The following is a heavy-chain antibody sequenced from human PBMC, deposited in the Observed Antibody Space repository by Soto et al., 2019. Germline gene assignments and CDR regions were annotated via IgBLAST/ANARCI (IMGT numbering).Heavy chain of an antibody. J-gene: IGHJ4*02. Sequence: SETLSLTCTVSGGSISSSSYYWGWIRQPPGKGLEWIGSIYYSGSTYYNPSLKSRVTISVDTSKNQFSLKLSSVTAADTAVYYCARLISGWPFRSAYYFDYWGQGTLVTVSS. CDR2: IYYSGST. CDR1: GGSISSSSYY. D-gene: IGHD6-19*01. CDR3: ARLISGWPFRSAYYFDY. V-gene: IGHV4-39*01.